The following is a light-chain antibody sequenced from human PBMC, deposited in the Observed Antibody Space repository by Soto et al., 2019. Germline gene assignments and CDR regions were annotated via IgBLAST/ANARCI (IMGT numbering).Light chain of an antibody. Sequence: IQMTQSPSSLSASVGDRVTITCRASQDIRRDLGWYQQKPGKAPKLLIYGASSLQTGVPSRFSGSGADTDSPLTISSLQAEDFATYYCLHDDTYPRTFGGGTKVEIK. CDR3: LHDDTYPRT. J-gene: IGKJ4*01. CDR1: QDIRRD. CDR2: GAS. V-gene: IGKV1-6*01.